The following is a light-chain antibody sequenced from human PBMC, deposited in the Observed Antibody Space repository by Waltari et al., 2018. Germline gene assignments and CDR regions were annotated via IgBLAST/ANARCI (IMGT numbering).Light chain of an antibody. CDR1: QDISNY. V-gene: IGKV1-33*01. Sequence: DIQMTQSPSSLSASVGARVTITCQASQDISNYLNWYQQKPGKAPKLLIYDASNLETGVPSRFSGSGSGTDFTFTISSLQPEDIATYYCQQYEDESTFGGGTKVEVK. CDR3: QQYEDEST. J-gene: IGKJ4*01. CDR2: DAS.